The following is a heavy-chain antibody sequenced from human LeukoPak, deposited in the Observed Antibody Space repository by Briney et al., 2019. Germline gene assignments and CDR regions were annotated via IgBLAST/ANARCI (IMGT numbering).Heavy chain of an antibody. CDR2: INHSGST. CDR3: ASHFLFYDFWSGYYLGVFDY. Sequence: PSETLSLTCAVYGGSFSGYYWSWIRQPPGKGLEWIGEINHSGSTNYNPSLKSRVTISVDTSKNQFSLKLSSVTAADTAVYYCASHFLFYDFWSGYYLGVFDYWGRGTLVTVSS. CDR1: GGSFSGYY. J-gene: IGHJ4*02. D-gene: IGHD3-3*01. V-gene: IGHV4-34*01.